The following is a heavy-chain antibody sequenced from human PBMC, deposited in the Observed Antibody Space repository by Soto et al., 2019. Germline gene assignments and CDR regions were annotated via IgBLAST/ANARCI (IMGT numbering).Heavy chain of an antibody. Sequence: QVQLRESGPGLVKPSETLSLTCTVSGDSVSRYSWSWIRQPPGKGLEWIGHMHYSGSTNYNPSLESRVTMSVDTSKNQFSLHLTSVTAADTAVYYCARLTTKPSNTGGYYYYMDVWGKGTTLTFSS. D-gene: IGHD3-3*01. J-gene: IGHJ6*03. V-gene: IGHV4-59*08. CDR1: GDSVSRYS. CDR3: ARLTTKPSNTGGYYYYMDV. CDR2: MHYSGST.